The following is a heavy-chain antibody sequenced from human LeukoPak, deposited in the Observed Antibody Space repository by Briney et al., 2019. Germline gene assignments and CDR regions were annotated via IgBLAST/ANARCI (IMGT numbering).Heavy chain of an antibody. CDR2: IYSGGST. V-gene: IGHV3-53*01. CDR1: GFTVSSNY. CDR3: ASAHYDSSGYPFDY. J-gene: IGHJ4*02. D-gene: IGHD3-22*01. Sequence: GGSLRLSCAASGFTVSSNYMSWVRQAPGKGLEWVSVIYSGGSTYYADSVKGRFTISRDNSKNTLYLQMNSLRAEDTAVYYCASAHYDSSGYPFDYWGQGTLVTVSS.